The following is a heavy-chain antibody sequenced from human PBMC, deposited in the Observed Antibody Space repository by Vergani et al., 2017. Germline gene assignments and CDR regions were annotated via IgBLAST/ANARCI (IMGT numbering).Heavy chain of an antibody. J-gene: IGHJ4*02. CDR3: ARTVKYSSSWSYHFDY. CDR1: GGSISSSSYY. V-gene: IGHV4-39*07. CDR2: IYYSGST. Sequence: QLQLQESGPGLVKPSETLSLTCTVSGGSISSSSYYWGWIRQPPGKGLEWIGSIYYSGSTYYNPSLKSRVTISVDTSKNQFSLKLSSVTAADTAVYYCARTVKYSSSWSYHFDYWGQGTLVTVSS. D-gene: IGHD6-13*01.